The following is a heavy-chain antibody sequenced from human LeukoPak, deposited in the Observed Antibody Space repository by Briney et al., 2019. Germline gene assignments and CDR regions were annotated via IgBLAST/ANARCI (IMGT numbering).Heavy chain of an antibody. J-gene: IGHJ4*02. D-gene: IGHD1-1*01. CDR1: GFSFSTSW. Sequence: GGSLRLSCVASGFSFSTSWMTWVRQAPGKGLEWVANIRKDGREIYYADSMKGRFTISRDNSKNSLYLQIHRLRAEDTGVYYWVRDGDSWNDFDHWGQGTLVTVSS. V-gene: IGHV3-7*01. CDR3: VRDGDSWNDFDH. CDR2: IRKDGREI.